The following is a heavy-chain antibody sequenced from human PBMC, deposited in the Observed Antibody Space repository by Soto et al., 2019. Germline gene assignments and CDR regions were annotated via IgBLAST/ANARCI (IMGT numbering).Heavy chain of an antibody. J-gene: IGHJ6*02. CDR2: IDPSDSYT. V-gene: IGHV5-10-1*01. Sequence: GESLKISCKGSGYSFTIYWISGVRQMPGKGLEWMGRIDPSDSYTNYSPSFQGHVTISADKSISTAYLQWSSLKASDTAMYYCARHAPRIAAAGVVDYYYYGMDVWGQGTTVTVSS. CDR1: GYSFTIYW. D-gene: IGHD6-13*01. CDR3: ARHAPRIAAAGVVDYYYYGMDV.